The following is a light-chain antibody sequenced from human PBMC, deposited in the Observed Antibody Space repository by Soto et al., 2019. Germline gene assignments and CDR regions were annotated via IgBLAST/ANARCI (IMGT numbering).Light chain of an antibody. CDR1: QGVTTN. CDR3: QQYNNWPFS. Sequence: EIVMTQSPDTLSVSPGERGPLTCRAGQGVTTNFAWYQQNSGQSPRLLIYDVSIRATGVPARFSATGSETDFTLTTSGLQSGDSAVYFCQQYNNWPFSFGQGTRLEI. CDR2: DVS. V-gene: IGKV3-15*01. J-gene: IGKJ5*01.